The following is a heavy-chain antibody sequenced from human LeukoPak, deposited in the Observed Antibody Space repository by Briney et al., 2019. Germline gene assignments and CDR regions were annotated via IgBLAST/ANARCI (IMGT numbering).Heavy chain of an antibody. V-gene: IGHV4-59*01. D-gene: IGHD3-16*02. CDR3: ARATRELSAWFDP. CDR2: IYYSGST. CDR1: GGSISSYY. J-gene: IGHJ5*02. Sequence: PSETLSLTCTVSGGSISSYYWSWIRQPPGKGLEWIGYIYYSGSTNYNPSLKSRVTISVDTSKNQFSLKLSSVTAADTAVYYCARATRELSAWFDPWGQGTLVTVSS.